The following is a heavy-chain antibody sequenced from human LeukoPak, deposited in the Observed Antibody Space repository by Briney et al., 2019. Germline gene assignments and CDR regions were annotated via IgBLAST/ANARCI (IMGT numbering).Heavy chain of an antibody. J-gene: IGHJ4*02. V-gene: IGHV3-30*04. CDR2: ISFDGSNK. D-gene: IGHD2/OR15-2a*01. CDR3: ARDFSRMFDY. Sequence: GGSLRLSCSASGFSFYSFPLHWVRQAPGKGLEWVALISFDGSNKYYADSVKGRFTISRDNSKNTLYLQMNSLRAEDTAVYYCARDFSRMFDYGGQGTLVTVPA. CDR1: GFSFYSFP.